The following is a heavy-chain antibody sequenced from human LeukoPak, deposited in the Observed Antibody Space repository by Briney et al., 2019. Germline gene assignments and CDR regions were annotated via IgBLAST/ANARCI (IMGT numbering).Heavy chain of an antibody. Sequence: PSETLSLTCTVSGGSISSSSYYWGWIRQPPGKGLEWIGSIYYSGSTNYNPSLKSRVTISVDTSKNQFSLKLSSVTAADAAVYYCARGRGDSSSSYYFDYWGQGTLVTVSS. CDR2: IYYSGST. CDR1: GGSISSSSYY. J-gene: IGHJ4*02. D-gene: IGHD6-13*01. CDR3: ARGRGDSSSSYYFDY. V-gene: IGHV4-39*07.